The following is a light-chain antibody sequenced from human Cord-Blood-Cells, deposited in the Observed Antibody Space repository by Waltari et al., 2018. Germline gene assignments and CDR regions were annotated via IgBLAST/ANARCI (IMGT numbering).Light chain of an antibody. Sequence: QSALTQPASVSGSPGPPITIPCTGTSSDVGSYNLVSWYQQHPGKAPKLLIYEGSKRPSGVSNRFSGSKSGNTASLTISGLQAEDEADYYCCSYAGSWVFGGGTKLTVL. V-gene: IGLV2-23*01. CDR1: SSDVGSYNL. CDR2: EGS. CDR3: CSYAGSWV. J-gene: IGLJ3*02.